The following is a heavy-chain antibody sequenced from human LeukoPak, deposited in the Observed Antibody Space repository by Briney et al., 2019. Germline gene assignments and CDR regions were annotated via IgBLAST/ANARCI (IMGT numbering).Heavy chain of an antibody. CDR2: ISSSSSYI. CDR3: ARDRLADSSGYTPFDY. J-gene: IGHJ4*02. D-gene: IGHD3-22*01. CDR1: GFTFSSYS. V-gene: IGHV3-21*01. Sequence: GGSLRPSCAASGFTFSSYSMNWVRQAPGKGLEWVSSISSSSSYIYYADSVKGRFTISRDNAKNSLYLQMNSLRAEDTAVYYCARDRLADSSGYTPFDYWGQGTLVTVSS.